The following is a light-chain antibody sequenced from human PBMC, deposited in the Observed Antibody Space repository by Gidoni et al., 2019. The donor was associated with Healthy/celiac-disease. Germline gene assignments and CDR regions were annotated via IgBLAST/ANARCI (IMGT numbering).Light chain of an antibody. CDR2: DSN. CDR3: GTWDSSLSAGV. J-gene: IGLJ3*02. V-gene: IGLV1-51*01. CDR1: SSHIGNNS. Sequence: QSVLTPPPSVSAAPGPKVTLPCSGSSSHIGNNSVSWYQQLPGTAPKLLNYDSNKRPSGIPGRFSCSKSGTSSPLGTAGLHTGDEAYYYCGTWDSSLSAGVFGGGTKLTVL.